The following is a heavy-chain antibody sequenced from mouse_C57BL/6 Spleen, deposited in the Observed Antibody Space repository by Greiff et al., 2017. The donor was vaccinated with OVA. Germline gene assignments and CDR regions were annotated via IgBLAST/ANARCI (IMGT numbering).Heavy chain of an antibody. CDR1: GYAFSSSW. CDR3: ARRRTSNCDYFDY. Sequence: VQLQQSGPELVKPGASVKISCKASGYAFSSSWMNWVKQRPGQGLEWIGRIYPGDGDTNYNGKFKGKATLTADKSSSTAYMQLSRLTSENSAVYFCARRRTSNCDYFDYWGQGTTLTVSS. CDR2: IYPGDGDT. D-gene: IGHD4-1*02. V-gene: IGHV1-82*01. J-gene: IGHJ2*01.